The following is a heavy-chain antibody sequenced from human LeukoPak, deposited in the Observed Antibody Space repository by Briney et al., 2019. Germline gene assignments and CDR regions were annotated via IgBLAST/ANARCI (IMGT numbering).Heavy chain of an antibody. CDR2: ISYDGSNK. V-gene: IGHV3-30*04. J-gene: IGHJ4*02. CDR3: AKDPSIVEPTPSGR. D-gene: IGHD1-26*01. CDR1: GFTFSSYA. Sequence: PGGSLRLSCAASGFTFSSYAMHWVRQAPGKGLEWVAVISYDGSNKYYADSVKGRFTISRDNSKNTVYLQMNSLRAEDRAVYYCAKDPSIVEPTPSGRGGQGTLVTVSS.